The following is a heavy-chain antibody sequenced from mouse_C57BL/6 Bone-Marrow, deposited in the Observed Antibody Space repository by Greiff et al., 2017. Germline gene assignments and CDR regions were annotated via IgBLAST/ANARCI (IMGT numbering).Heavy chain of an antibody. V-gene: IGHV1-81*01. CDR1: GYTFTSYG. D-gene: IGHD2-10*01. J-gene: IGHJ4*01. CDR3: ARPSYSYYYAMDY. CDR2: IYPRSGNT. Sequence: VQLQQSGAELARPGASVKLSCKASGYTFTSYGISWVKQRTGQGLEWIGEIYPRSGNTYYNEKLKGKATLTADKSSSTAYMELRSLTSEDSAVYFCARPSYSYYYAMDYWGQGTSVTVSS.